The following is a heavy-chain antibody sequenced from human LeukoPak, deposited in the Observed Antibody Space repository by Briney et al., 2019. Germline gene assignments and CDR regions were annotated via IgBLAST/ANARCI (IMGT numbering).Heavy chain of an antibody. CDR3: ARDRDSGSYSYYGMDV. V-gene: IGHV3-53*01. CDR1: GFTVSSNY. J-gene: IGHJ6*02. D-gene: IGHD1-26*01. CDR2: IYSGGST. Sequence: GGSLRLSCAASGFTVSSNYMSWVRKAPGKGLEWVSVIYSGGSTYYADSVKGRFTISRDNSKNTLYLQMNSLRPEDTAVYYCARDRDSGSYSYYGMDVWGQGTTVIVSS.